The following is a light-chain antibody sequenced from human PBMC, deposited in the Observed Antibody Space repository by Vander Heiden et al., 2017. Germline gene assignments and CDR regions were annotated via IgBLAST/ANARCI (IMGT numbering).Light chain of an antibody. CDR2: SDN. CDR1: SSNIGSLA. CDR3: ATWDHSLNAWV. J-gene: IGLJ3*02. Sequence: QSLLTQPPSASGTPGQRVTISCSGSSSNIGSLAVNWNHQLPETAPKLLIYSDNHQPSGVPDRFSGSRSGTSASLAISGLQSGDEDDYYCATWDHSLNAWVFGGGTKLTVL. V-gene: IGLV1-44*01.